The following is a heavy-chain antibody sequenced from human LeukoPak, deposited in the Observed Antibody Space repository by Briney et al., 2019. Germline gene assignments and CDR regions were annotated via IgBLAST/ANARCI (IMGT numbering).Heavy chain of an antibody. D-gene: IGHD2-2*01. CDR2: IYHSGST. CDR3: ARLTGYCSSTSCYYFDY. Sequence: SETLSLTCAVSGYSISSGYYWGWIRQPPGKGLEWIGSIYHSGSTYYNPSLESRFTISVDTSKNQFSLKLSSVTAADTAVYYCARLTGYCSSTSCYYFDYWGQGTLVTVSS. J-gene: IGHJ4*02. CDR1: GYSISSGYY. V-gene: IGHV4-38-2*01.